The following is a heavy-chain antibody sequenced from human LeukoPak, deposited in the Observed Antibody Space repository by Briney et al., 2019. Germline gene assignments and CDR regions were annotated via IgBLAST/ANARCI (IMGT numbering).Heavy chain of an antibody. J-gene: IGHJ4*02. CDR1: GFTFDGYA. CDR2: ISWNSGSI. V-gene: IGHV3-9*01. CDR3: ARPGLYCSGGSCYPFES. Sequence: GGSLRLSCAASGFTFDGYAMHWVRQAPGKGLEWVSGISWNSGSIGYADSVKGRFTISRDNAKNSLYLQMNSLRVEDTAVYYCARPGLYCSGGSCYPFESWGQRTLVTVSS. D-gene: IGHD2-15*01.